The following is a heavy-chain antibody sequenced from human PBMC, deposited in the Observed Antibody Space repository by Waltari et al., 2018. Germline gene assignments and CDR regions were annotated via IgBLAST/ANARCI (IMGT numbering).Heavy chain of an antibody. CDR1: GFTFSSYG. J-gene: IGHJ4*02. CDR2: IWCDGSNK. V-gene: IGHV3-33*01. Sequence: QVQLVESGGGVVQPGRSLRLSCAASGFTFSSYGMHWVRQAPGRGLEWVAGIWCDGSNKYYADSGKGRFTISRDNSKNTLYLQMNSLRAEDTAVYYCAREGLTILGVVHYYFDYWGQGTLVTVSS. D-gene: IGHD3-3*01. CDR3: AREGLTILGVVHYYFDY.